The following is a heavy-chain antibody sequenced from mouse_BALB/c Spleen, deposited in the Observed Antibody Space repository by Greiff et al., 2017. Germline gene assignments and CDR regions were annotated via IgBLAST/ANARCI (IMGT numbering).Heavy chain of an antibody. CDR3: ARPTATRYFDV. CDR1: GFTFSSYT. J-gene: IGHJ1*01. D-gene: IGHD1-2*01. Sequence: EVNVVESGGGLVKPGGSLKLSCAASGFTFSSYTMSWVRQTPEKRLEWVATISSGGGNTYYPDSVKGRFTISRDNAKNNLYLHMSSLRSEDTALYYCARPTATRYFDVWGAGTTVTVSS. V-gene: IGHV5-9*03. CDR2: ISSGGGNT.